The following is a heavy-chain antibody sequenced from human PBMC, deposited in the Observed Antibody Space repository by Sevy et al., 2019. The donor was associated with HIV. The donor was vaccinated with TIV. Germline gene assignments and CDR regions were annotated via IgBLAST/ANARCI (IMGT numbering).Heavy chain of an antibody. CDR3: TTDPIGYCSGGSCPIDY. D-gene: IGHD2-15*01. CDR1: GFTFSNAW. V-gene: IGHV3-15*01. Sequence: GSLRLSCAASGFTFSNAWMSWVRQAPGKGLEWVGRIKSKTDGGTTDYAAPVKGRFTISRDDSKNTLYLQMNSLKTEDTAVYYCTTDPIGYCSGGSCPIDYWGQGTLVTVSS. J-gene: IGHJ4*02. CDR2: IKSKTDGGTT.